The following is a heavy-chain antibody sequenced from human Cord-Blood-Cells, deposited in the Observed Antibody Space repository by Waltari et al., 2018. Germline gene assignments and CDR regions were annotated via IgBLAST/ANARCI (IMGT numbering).Heavy chain of an antibody. CDR3: ARNSRDDFWSGYYDAFDS. D-gene: IGHD3-3*01. CDR1: GGTFSSYA. Sequence: QVQLVQSGAEVKKPGSSVKVSCKASGGTFSSYAISWVRQAPGQGLEWMGGIIPIFGTANDAQKFQGRVTITADESTSTAYMELSSLRSEDTAVYYCARNSRDDFWSGYYDAFDSWGQGTMVTVSS. J-gene: IGHJ3*02. V-gene: IGHV1-69*01. CDR2: IIPIFGTA.